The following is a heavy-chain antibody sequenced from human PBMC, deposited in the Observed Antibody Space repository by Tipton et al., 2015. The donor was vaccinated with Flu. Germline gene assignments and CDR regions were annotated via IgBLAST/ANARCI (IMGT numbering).Heavy chain of an antibody. CDR2: IKQDGSEI. CDR3: ARSTSGSYYFDY. CDR1: GFTFSGYW. D-gene: IGHD1-26*01. Sequence: SLRLSCAASGFTFSGYWMHWVRQAPGKGLEWVANIKQDGSEIYYVDSVKGRFTISRDNAKNSLYLQMNSLRAEDTAVYYCARSTSGSYYFDYWGQGTLVTVSS. J-gene: IGHJ4*02. V-gene: IGHV3-7*01.